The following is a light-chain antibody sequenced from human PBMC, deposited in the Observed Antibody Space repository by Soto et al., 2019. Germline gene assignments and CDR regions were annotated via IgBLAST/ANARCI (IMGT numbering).Light chain of an antibody. J-gene: IGLJ2*01. Sequence: LTQPASVSGSPGQSITISCSGTSRDVGAYNLVSWYQQFPGKGPKLLIYEVRHRPSGVSYRFSGSKSGNTASLTISSLLPEDEAVYFCSSFSSRNALVFGGGTKVTVL. CDR2: EVR. V-gene: IGLV2-14*01. CDR3: SSFSSRNALV. CDR1: SRDVGAYNL.